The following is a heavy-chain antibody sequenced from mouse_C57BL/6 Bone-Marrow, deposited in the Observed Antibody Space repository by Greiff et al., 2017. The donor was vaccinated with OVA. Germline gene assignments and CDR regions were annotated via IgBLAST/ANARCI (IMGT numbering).Heavy chain of an antibody. CDR1: GYTFTDYY. D-gene: IGHD2-2*01. CDR3: ARVGGYDNFDY. J-gene: IGHJ2*01. V-gene: IGHV1-75*01. CDR2: IFPGSGST. Sequence: VQGVESGPELVKPGASVKISCKASGYTFTDYYINWVKQRPGQGLEWIGWIFPGSGSTYYNEKFKGKATLTVDKSSSTAYMLLSSLTSEDSAVYYCARVGGYDNFDYWGQGTTLTVSS.